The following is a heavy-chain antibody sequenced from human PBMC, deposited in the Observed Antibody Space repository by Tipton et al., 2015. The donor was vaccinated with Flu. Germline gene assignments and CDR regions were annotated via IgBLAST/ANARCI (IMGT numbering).Heavy chain of an antibody. V-gene: IGHV4-34*09. CDR1: GGSFNGYY. J-gene: IGHJ4*02. D-gene: IGHD2-2*01. CDR3: ARDPSLGMPDYFDY. Sequence: TLSLTCAVYGGSFNGYYWTWIRQPPGKRLEWIGEINHSGSTNFNPSLKSRVTISVDTSKNQFSLQLRSVTAADTAVYYCARDPSLGMPDYFDYWGQGTLVTASS. CDR2: INHSGST.